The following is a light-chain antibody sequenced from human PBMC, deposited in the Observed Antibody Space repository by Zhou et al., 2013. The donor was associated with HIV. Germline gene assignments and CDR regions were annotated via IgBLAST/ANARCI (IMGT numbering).Light chain of an antibody. Sequence: EIVLAQSPATLSLSPGERATLSCRASQSVSSYLAWYQQKPGQAPRLLIYGASTRAAGIPGRFSGSGFGTEFTLTISSLQSEDFAVYYCQQYHDWPPITFGQGTRLEIK. V-gene: IGKV3-15*01. CDR2: GAS. CDR1: QSVSSY. J-gene: IGKJ5*01. CDR3: QQYHDWPPIT.